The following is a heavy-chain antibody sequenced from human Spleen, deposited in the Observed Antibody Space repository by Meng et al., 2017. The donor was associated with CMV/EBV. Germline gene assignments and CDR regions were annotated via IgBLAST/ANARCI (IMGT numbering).Heavy chain of an antibody. V-gene: IGHV3-43D*03. CDR3: AKGDDRYNWNDGGWFDP. J-gene: IGHJ5*02. CDR2: ISWDGGST. D-gene: IGHD1-20*01. Sequence: FTFDDYAMHWVRPAPGKGLEWVSLISWDGGSTYYADSVKGRFTISRDNSKNSLYLQMNSLRAEDTALYYCAKGDDRYNWNDGGWFDPWGQGTLVTVSS. CDR1: FTFDDYA.